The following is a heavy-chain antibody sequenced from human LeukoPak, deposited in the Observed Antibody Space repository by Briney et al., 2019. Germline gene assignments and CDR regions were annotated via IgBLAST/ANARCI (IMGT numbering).Heavy chain of an antibody. CDR2: IYYSGST. CDR3: ARQESGDILTGYLG. J-gene: IGHJ4*02. V-gene: IGHV4-39*01. Sequence: SETLSLTCTVSGGSISSSSYYRAWIRQPPGKGLEWIGSIYYSGSTYYNPSLKSRVTISVDTSKNQFSLKLSSVTAADTAVYYCARQESGDILTGYLGWGQGTLVTVSS. CDR1: GGSISSSSYY. D-gene: IGHD3-9*01.